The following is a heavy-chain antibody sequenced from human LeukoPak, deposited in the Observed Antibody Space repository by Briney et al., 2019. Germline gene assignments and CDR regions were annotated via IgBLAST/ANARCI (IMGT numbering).Heavy chain of an antibody. D-gene: IGHD1-1*01. CDR1: GFPFSSHW. Sequence: GGSLRLSCAASGFPFSSHWMSWVRQVPGKGLEWVANIKQDGSDKYYVDSVKGRFTISRDDAKNSLYLQLNSLRADDTAVYYCARLTGTTGFDYWGQGTLVSVSS. J-gene: IGHJ4*02. V-gene: IGHV3-7*01. CDR3: ARLTGTTGFDY. CDR2: IKQDGSDK.